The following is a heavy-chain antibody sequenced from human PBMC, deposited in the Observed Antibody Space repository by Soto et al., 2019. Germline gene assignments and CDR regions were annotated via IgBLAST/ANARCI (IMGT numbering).Heavy chain of an antibody. J-gene: IGHJ4*02. CDR1: GFTFSSYG. V-gene: IGHV3-30*18. Sequence: QVQLVESGGGVVQPGRSLRLSCAASGFTFSSYGMHWVRQAPGKGLEWVALISYDGRNKYYADSVKGRFTISRDNSKNTLFLQMNSRRAEDTAVYYCAKDSTDYYDSSGYYLNWGQGTLVTVSS. CDR2: ISYDGRNK. CDR3: AKDSTDYYDSSGYYLN. D-gene: IGHD3-22*01.